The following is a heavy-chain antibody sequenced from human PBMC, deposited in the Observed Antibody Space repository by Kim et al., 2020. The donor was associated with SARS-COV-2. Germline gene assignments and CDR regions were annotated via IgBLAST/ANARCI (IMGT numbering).Heavy chain of an antibody. V-gene: IGHV3-7*01. J-gene: IGHJ4*01. CDR3: AKETTLRFLEWTGFYF. CDR1: EFTFTKYW. D-gene: IGHD3-3*01. CDR2: IKEDGSEK. Sequence: GGSLRLSCAASEFTFTKYWMAWVRQAPGKGLEWVANIKEDGSEKNYVDSVKGRFTISRDNAKNSLYLEMNRLRAEDTAVYYCAKETTLRFLEWTGFYF.